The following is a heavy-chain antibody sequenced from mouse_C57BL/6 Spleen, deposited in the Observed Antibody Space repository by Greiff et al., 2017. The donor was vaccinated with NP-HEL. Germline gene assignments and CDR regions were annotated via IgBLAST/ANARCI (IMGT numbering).Heavy chain of an antibody. CDR1: GYTFTSYW. CDR3: ARGYYGSSYRFAY. Sequence: QVQLKESGAELAKPGASVKLSCKASGYTFTSYWMHWVKQRPGQGLEWIGYINPSSGYTKYNQKFKDKATLTADKSSSTAYMQLSSLTYEDSAVYYCARGYYGSSYRFAYWGQGTLVTVSA. CDR2: INPSSGYT. V-gene: IGHV1-7*01. D-gene: IGHD1-1*01. J-gene: IGHJ3*01.